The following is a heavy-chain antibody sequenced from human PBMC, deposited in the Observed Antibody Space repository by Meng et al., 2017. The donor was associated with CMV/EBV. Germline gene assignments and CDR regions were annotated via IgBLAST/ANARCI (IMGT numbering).Heavy chain of an antibody. CDR2: IYTSGST. Sequence: VALQGPGPGLVKPSESLSLTCAGSGGSISSYYWSWIRQPAGKGLEWIGRIYTSGSTNYNPSLKSRVTMSVDTSKNQFSLKLSSVTAVDTAVYYCARDSSGWYPHFDYWGQGTLVTVSS. V-gene: IGHV4-4*07. CDR3: ARDSSGWYPHFDY. J-gene: IGHJ4*02. D-gene: IGHD6-19*01. CDR1: GGSISSYY.